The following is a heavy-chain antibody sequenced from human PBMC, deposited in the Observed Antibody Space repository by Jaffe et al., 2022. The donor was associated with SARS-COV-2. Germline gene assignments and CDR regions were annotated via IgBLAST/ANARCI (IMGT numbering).Heavy chain of an antibody. Sequence: QVQLQESGPGLVKASGTLSLTCAVSGGSLSSSRWWTWVRQSPGTGLEWIGEISQSETTNYNPSLRSRVTILADKSNNRFSLNLNSVTAADTAVYYCARVGTIATSLDLWGQGTLVTVAS. CDR1: GGSLSSSRW. CDR3: ARVGTIATSLDL. D-gene: IGHD1-1*01. V-gene: IGHV4-4*02. CDR2: ISQSETT. J-gene: IGHJ5*02.